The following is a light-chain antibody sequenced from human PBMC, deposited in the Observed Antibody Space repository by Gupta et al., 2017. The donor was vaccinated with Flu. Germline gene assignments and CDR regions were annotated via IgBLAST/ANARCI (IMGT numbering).Light chain of an antibody. V-gene: IGKV3-20*01. CDR2: DAS. CDR3: QQYGTSSFT. J-gene: IGKJ3*01. Sequence: EIVLTQSPGTLSLSPGERATLSCRASESVTNNFVAWYQQKPGQAPRLVIYDASSRATVIPERFSGRGSGTDFSLTISGLEPEDFAVYYCQQYGTSSFTFGPGTKVEMK. CDR1: ESVTNNF.